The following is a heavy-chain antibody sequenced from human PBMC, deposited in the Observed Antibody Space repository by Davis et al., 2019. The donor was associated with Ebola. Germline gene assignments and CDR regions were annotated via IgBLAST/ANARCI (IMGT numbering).Heavy chain of an antibody. V-gene: IGHV4-61*01. CDR2: INHSGST. D-gene: IGHD2-15*01. Sequence: SETLSLTCTVSGGSVSSGSYYWSWIRQPPGKGLEWIGEINHSGSTNYNPSLKSRVTISVDTSKNQFSLKLSSVTAADTAVYYCARADIVVVVAAFDYWGQGTLVTVSS. CDR3: ARADIVVVVAAFDY. CDR1: GGSVSSGSYY. J-gene: IGHJ4*02.